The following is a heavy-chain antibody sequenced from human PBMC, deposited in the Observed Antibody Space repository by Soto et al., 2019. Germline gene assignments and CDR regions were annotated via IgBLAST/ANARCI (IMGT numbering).Heavy chain of an antibody. D-gene: IGHD5-18*01. V-gene: IGHV1-69*02. CDR1: GGTFSSYT. Sequence: QVQLVQSGAEVKKPGSSVKVSCKASGGTFSSYTFSWVRQAPGQGLQWLGRIIPIIDIANYAQKFQGRVTITADKSTRTAYMELSSLRSEDTAVYYCASGYSYGCFDYWGQGTLVTVSS. J-gene: IGHJ4*02. CDR3: ASGYSYGCFDY. CDR2: IIPIIDIA.